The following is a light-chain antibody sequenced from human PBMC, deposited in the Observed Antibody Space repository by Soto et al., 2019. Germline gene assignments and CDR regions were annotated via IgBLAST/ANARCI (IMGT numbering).Light chain of an antibody. V-gene: IGKV3-15*01. CDR2: GAS. Sequence: EVGMTQSPATLSVSPGERATLSCRASQSVSSNLAWYQQKPSQTPRLLMYGASTRATGIPARFSGSGSGTEFTLTISSLQSEDFAVYYCQQYHKWPPFTFGGGTKVEIK. CDR3: QQYHKWPPFT. CDR1: QSVSSN. J-gene: IGKJ4*01.